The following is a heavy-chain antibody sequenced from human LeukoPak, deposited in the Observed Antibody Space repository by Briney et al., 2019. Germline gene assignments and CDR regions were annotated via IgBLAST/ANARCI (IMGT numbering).Heavy chain of an antibody. CDR2: IIPLFGIV. Sequence: GASVKVSCKASGGTFSSHTISWVRQAPEQELEWMGRIIPLFGIVNYAQKFQDRVTITADKSTSTAYMEVSSLRSEDTAVYYCARIPSGDVDTAMVMYYHYGMDVWSQGTTVTVSS. D-gene: IGHD5-18*01. V-gene: IGHV1-69*02. J-gene: IGHJ6*02. CDR3: ARIPSGDVDTAMVMYYHYGMDV. CDR1: GGTFSSHT.